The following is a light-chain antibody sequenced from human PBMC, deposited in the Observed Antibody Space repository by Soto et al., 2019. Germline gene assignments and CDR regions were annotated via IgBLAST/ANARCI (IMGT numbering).Light chain of an antibody. Sequence: QSVLTQPASVSGSPGQSITISCTGPSSDVGGYNYVSWYQQHPGKAPKLMIFEVSSRPPGVSNRFSGSKSGNTASLTISGLQAEDEADYYCSSYTSSSTYVFGTGTKVTVL. CDR3: SSYTSSSTYV. CDR2: EVS. V-gene: IGLV2-14*01. J-gene: IGLJ1*01. CDR1: SSDVGGYNY.